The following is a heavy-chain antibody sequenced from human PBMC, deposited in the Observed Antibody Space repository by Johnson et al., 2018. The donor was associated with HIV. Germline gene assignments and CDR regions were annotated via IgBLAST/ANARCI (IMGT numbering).Heavy chain of an antibody. J-gene: IGHJ3*02. Sequence: VQLVESGGGLVQPGGSLRLSCAASGFTFSSYAMHWVRQAPGKGLEWVAVISYDGSNKYYADSVKGRFTISRDNYKNTLYLQMNSLRAEDTAVYYRARGVGNDAFDSWGQGTRVTVSS. V-gene: IGHV3-30-3*01. D-gene: IGHD1-26*01. CDR2: ISYDGSNK. CDR3: ARGVGNDAFDS. CDR1: GFTFSSYA.